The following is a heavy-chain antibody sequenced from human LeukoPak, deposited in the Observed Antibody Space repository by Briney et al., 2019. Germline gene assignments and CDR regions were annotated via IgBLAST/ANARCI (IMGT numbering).Heavy chain of an antibody. CDR2: ISRSGNTI. CDR1: GFTFSSYE. J-gene: IGHJ4*02. D-gene: IGHD3-10*01. CDR3: AREGAQLLWFGEF. V-gene: IGHV3-48*03. Sequence: PGGSLRLSCAASGFTFSSYEMNWVRQAPGKGLEWVSYISRSGNTIYYADSVKGRFTISRDNAKNSLYLQMNSLRAEDTAVYYCAREGAQLLWFGEFWGQGTLVTVSS.